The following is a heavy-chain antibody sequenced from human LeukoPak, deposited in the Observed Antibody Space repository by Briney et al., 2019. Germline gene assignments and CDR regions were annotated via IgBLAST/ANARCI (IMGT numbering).Heavy chain of an antibody. D-gene: IGHD4-17*01. V-gene: IGHV1-2*02. CDR1: GYTFTGSF. J-gene: IGHJ4*02. CDR2: INPNNGDT. Sequence: ASVKVSCKASGYTFTGSFMHWVRQAPGQGLEWLAWINPNNGDTNYAQKFQGRVTMTRDTSINTAYMELSRLRSDDTAVYYCAKVMSGTVALDYWGQGTLVTVSS. CDR3: AKVMSGTVALDY.